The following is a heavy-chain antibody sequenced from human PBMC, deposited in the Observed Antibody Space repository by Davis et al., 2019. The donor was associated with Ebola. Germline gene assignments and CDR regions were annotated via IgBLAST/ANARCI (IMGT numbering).Heavy chain of an antibody. D-gene: IGHD2-2*01. J-gene: IGHJ6*03. Sequence: SLTLSCAASGFTFADYAMHWVRQAPGKGLEWVSGISWNSGSIGYADSVKGRFTISRDSAKNSLLLQMNSLRTEDTAVYYCAKEFIVVVPAAKGTYYYYYMDVWGKGTTVTVSS. V-gene: IGHV3-9*01. CDR1: GFTFADYA. CDR2: ISWNSGSI. CDR3: AKEFIVVVPAAKGTYYYYYMDV.